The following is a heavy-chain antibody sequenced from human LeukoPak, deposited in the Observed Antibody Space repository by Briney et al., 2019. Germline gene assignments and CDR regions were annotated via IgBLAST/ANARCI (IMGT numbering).Heavy chain of an antibody. CDR3: ARENIRRGYSYGYPDY. V-gene: IGHV1-2*06. CDR2: INPNSGGT. Sequence: GASVKVSCKASGYTFTGYYMHWVRQAPGQGLEWMGRINPNSGGTNYAQKFQGRVTMTRDTSISTAYMELSRLRSGDTAVYYCARENIRRGYSYGYPDYWGQGTLVTVSS. D-gene: IGHD5-18*01. J-gene: IGHJ4*02. CDR1: GYTFTGYY.